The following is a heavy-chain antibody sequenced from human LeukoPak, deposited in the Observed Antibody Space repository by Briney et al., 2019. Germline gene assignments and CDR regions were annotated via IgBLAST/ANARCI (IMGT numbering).Heavy chain of an antibody. V-gene: IGHV1-2*02. CDR1: GYTFTGYY. D-gene: IGHD6-6*01. Sequence: ASVKVSCKASGYTFTGYYMHWVRQAPGQGLEWMAWINPNSGGTNYAQKFQGRVTMTRDTSISTAYMELSRLRSDDTAVYYCARDKIAALGYDNWFDPWGQGTLVTVSS. CDR3: ARDKIAALGYDNWFDP. CDR2: INPNSGGT. J-gene: IGHJ5*02.